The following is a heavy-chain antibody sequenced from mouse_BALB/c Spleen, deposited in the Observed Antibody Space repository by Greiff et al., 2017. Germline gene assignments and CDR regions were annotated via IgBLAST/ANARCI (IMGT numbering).Heavy chain of an antibody. CDR1: GYTFTSYY. D-gene: IGHD1-2*01. CDR2: IYPGNVNT. V-gene: IGHV1S56*01. CDR3: ARYDYGLYAMDY. Sequence: QVQLQQSGPELVKPGASVRISCKASGYTFTSYYIHWVKQRPGQGLEWIGWIYPGNVNTKYNEKFKGKATLTADKSSSTDYMQLSSLTSEDSAVYFCARYDYGLYAMDYWGQGTSVTVSS. J-gene: IGHJ4*01.